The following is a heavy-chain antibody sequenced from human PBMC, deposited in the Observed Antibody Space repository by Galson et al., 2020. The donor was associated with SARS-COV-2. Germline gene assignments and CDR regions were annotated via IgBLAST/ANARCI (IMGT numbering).Heavy chain of an antibody. J-gene: IGHJ5*02. CDR2: INHSGNR. D-gene: IGHD3-10*01. Sequence: SETLSLTCAAFGGSFSDYYWSWIRQPPGKGLQWIGEINHSGNRNFNPSLKSRVSMSIDTSKNQFSLKMKSVTAADTAVYYCARGLPRFYGSGSFYNWFDPWGQGTLVTVSS. CDR1: GGSFSDYY. CDR3: ARGLPRFYGSGSFYNWFDP. V-gene: IGHV4-34*01.